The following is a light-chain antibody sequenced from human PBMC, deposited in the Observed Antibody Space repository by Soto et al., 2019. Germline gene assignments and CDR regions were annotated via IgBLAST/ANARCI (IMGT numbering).Light chain of an antibody. CDR1: QSVSNNY. CDR3: QQYGSSGT. CDR2: GAS. J-gene: IGKJ1*01. Sequence: EIVLTQSPGTLSLSPGDRATPTCRASQSVSNNYLAWYQQKPGQAPRLLIYGASNRATGIPDMFSGSGSGTDFTLTISRLEPEDFAVYYCQQYGSSGTFGQGTKVDIK. V-gene: IGKV3-20*01.